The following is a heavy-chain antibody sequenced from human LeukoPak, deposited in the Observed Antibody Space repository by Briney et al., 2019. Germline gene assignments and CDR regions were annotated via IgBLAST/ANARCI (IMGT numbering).Heavy chain of an antibody. CDR2: IYTSGST. Sequence: TLSLTCTVSGGSISSGSYYWSWIRQPAGKGLEWIGRIYTSGSTNYNPSLKSRVTISVDTSKNQFSLKLSSVTAADTAVYYCAGSRYSSSWYEESGYWGQGTLVTVSS. J-gene: IGHJ4*02. CDR1: GGSISSGSYY. D-gene: IGHD6-13*01. V-gene: IGHV4-61*02. CDR3: AGSRYSSSWYEESGY.